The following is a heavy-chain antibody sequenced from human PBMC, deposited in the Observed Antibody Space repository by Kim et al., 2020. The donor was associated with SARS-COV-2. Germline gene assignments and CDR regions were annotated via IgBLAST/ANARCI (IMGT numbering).Heavy chain of an antibody. CDR2: ISSSSSTI. CDR3: ARIRFLEWLTPDY. D-gene: IGHD3-3*01. CDR1: GFTFSSYS. Sequence: GGSLRLSCAASGFTFSSYSMNWVRQAPGKGLEWVSYISSSSSTIYYADSVKDRFTISRDNAKNSLYLQMNSLRDEDTAVYYCARIRFLEWLTPDYWGQGTLVTVSS. J-gene: IGHJ4*02. V-gene: IGHV3-48*02.